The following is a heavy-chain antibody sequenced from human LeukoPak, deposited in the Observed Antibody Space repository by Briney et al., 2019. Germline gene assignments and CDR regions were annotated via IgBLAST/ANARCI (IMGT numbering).Heavy chain of an antibody. D-gene: IGHD3-9*01. CDR3: ARIGSTGYYPFYYYYMDV. CDR2: ISSSGRTI. CDR1: GFTFSDYY. V-gene: IGHV3-11*01. J-gene: IGHJ6*03. Sequence: PGGSLRLSCAASGFTFSDYYMSWIRQAPGKGLEWVSYISSSGRTIYYADSVKGRFTISRDNAKNSLSLQMNSLRAEDTAMYCCARIGSTGYYPFYYYYMDVWGKGTTVTVSS.